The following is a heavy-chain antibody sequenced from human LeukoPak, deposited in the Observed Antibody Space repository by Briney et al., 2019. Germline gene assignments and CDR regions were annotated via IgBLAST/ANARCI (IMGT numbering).Heavy chain of an antibody. CDR3: ARPRPQTTHWFDP. CDR2: IYYSGST. CDR1: GGPISSYY. J-gene: IGHJ5*02. Sequence: PSETLSLTCTVSGGPISSYYWSWIRQPPGKGLEWIGYIYYSGSTNYNPSLKSRVTISVDTSKNQFSLKLSSVTAADTAVYYCARPRPQTTHWFDPWGQGTLVTVSS. V-gene: IGHV4-59*01. D-gene: IGHD4-17*01.